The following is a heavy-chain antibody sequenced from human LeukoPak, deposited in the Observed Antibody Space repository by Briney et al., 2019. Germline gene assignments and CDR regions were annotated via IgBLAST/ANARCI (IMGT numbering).Heavy chain of an antibody. CDR2: IKSDGSST. V-gene: IGHV3-74*01. Sequence: PGGPLRLSCAASGFTFSSYWMHWVRQAPGKGLVWVSRIKSDGSSTTYADSVKGRFTISRDNAKNTLYLQMNSLRAEDTAVYYCARGLDMITFGGVMIYWGQGTLVTVSS. CDR1: GFTFSSYW. J-gene: IGHJ4*02. D-gene: IGHD3-16*01. CDR3: ARGLDMITFGGVMIY.